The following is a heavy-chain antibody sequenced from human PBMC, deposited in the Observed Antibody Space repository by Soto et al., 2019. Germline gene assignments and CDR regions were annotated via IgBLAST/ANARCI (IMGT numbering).Heavy chain of an antibody. D-gene: IGHD6-19*01. CDR3: ARGPVAVFDRGAFDI. J-gene: IGHJ3*02. Sequence: GASVKVSCKASGYTFTSYYMHWVRQAPGQGLEWMGIINPSGGSTSYAQKFQGRVTMTRDTSTSTVYMELSSLRSEDTAVYYCARGPVAVFDRGAFDIWGQGTMVTVSS. V-gene: IGHV1-46*03. CDR2: INPSGGST. CDR1: GYTFTSYY.